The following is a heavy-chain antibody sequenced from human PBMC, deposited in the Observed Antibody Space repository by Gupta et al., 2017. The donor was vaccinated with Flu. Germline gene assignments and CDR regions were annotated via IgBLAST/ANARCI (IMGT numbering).Heavy chain of an antibody. V-gene: IGHV3-33*01. J-gene: IGHJ4*02. Sequence: QVQLVESGGGVVQPGRSLRLSCAASGFPFSSSGMHWVRQAPGKGLEWVAVIWYDGSNKYYADSVKGRFTISRDNSKNTLYLQMNSLRAEDTAVYYCARDSSKRFGPTIFGLEFDYWGQGTLVTVSS. CDR3: ARDSSKRFGPTIFGLEFDY. CDR1: GFPFSSSG. D-gene: IGHD3-3*01. CDR2: IWYDGSNK.